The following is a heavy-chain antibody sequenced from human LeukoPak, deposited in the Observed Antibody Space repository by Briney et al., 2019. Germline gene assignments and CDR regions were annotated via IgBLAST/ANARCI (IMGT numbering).Heavy chain of an antibody. D-gene: IGHD6-6*01. CDR1: GYTFTGYY. V-gene: IGHV1-2*02. J-gene: IGHJ4*02. CDR3: ASYPRYSSSPPFDY. Sequence: ASVKVSCKASGYTFTGYYMHWVRQAPGQGFEWMGWINPNTGDTKYAQKFQGRVTMTRDTTISAAFMELTRLTSDDTAVYYCASYPRYSSSPPFDYWGQGTLVTVSS. CDR2: INPNTGDT.